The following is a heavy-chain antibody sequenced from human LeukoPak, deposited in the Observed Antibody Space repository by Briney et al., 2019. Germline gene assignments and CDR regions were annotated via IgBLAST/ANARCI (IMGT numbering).Heavy chain of an antibody. J-gene: IGHJ4*02. CDR1: GYTFTSYY. V-gene: IGHV1-46*01. Sequence: ASVKVTCKASGYTFTSYYMHWVRQAPGQGLEWMGIINPSGGSTSYAQKFQGRVTMTRDMSTSTVYMELSSLRSEDTAVYYCARGNRGDFWSGYPWLDYWGQGTLVIVSS. D-gene: IGHD3-3*01. CDR2: INPSGGST. CDR3: ARGNRGDFWSGYPWLDY.